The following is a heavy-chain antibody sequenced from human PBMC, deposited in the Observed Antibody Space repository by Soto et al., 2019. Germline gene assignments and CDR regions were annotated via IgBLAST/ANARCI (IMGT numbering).Heavy chain of an antibody. CDR1: GFTFSTYY. CDR3: VRVRGYCSGGRCYPYYFDY. J-gene: IGHJ4*02. Sequence: GGSLRLSCASSGFTFSTYYMGLIRQAPGKGLEWVSYITSSASSIYYADSVRGRFTISRDNAKNSLYLQMNSLRAEDTAVYYCVRVRGYCSGGRCYPYYFDYWGQGALVTVSS. V-gene: IGHV3-11*01. D-gene: IGHD2-15*01. CDR2: ITSSASSI.